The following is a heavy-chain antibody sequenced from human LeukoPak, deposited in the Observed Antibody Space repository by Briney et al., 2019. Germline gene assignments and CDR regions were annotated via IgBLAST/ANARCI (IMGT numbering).Heavy chain of an antibody. V-gene: IGHV3-33*06. Sequence: GRSLRLSCAASGFTFSSYGMHWVRQAPGKGLEWVAVIWYDGSNKYYADSVKGRFTISRDNSKNTLYLQMNSLRAEDTAVYYCAKDGTQFSSGSYRYNWFDPWGQGTLVTVSS. CDR3: AKDGTQFSSGSYRYNWFDP. CDR2: IWYDGSNK. D-gene: IGHD3-10*01. J-gene: IGHJ5*02. CDR1: GFTFSSYG.